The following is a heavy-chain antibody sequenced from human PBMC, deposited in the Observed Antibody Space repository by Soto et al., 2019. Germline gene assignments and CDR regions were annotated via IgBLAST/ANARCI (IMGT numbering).Heavy chain of an antibody. CDR2: IVVGSGNT. V-gene: IGHV1-58*01. Sequence: QMQLVQSGPEVKKPGTSVKVSGKASTFTFTSSAVQWVRQARGQRLEWIGWIVVGSGNTKYAQNFQERVTITRDMSSGTAYLELSSLRSEDTAVYYCATHREGATYYFDDWGQGTLLTVSS. D-gene: IGHD1-26*01. CDR3: ATHREGATYYFDD. J-gene: IGHJ4*02. CDR1: TFTFTSSA.